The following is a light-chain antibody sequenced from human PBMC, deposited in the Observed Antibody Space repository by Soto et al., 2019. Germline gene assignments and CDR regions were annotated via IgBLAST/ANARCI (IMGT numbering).Light chain of an antibody. J-gene: IGKJ4*01. CDR1: QSIERW. CDR3: QQYESYSPLT. V-gene: IGKV1-5*03. Sequence: DIQMTQSPSTLSASVGDRVTITCRASQSIERWLAWYQQKPGKATKLLIYRASGLESGVPSRFSGSGYGTDFTLTISSRQPDDVATYFCQQYESYSPLTFGGGTKVEIK. CDR2: RAS.